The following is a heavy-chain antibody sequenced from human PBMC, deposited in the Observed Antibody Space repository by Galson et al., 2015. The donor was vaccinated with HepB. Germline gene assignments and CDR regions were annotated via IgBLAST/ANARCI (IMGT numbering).Heavy chain of an antibody. Sequence: SLRLSCAASGFTFSSYSMNWVRQAPGKGLEWVSSISSSSNYIYYADSVKGRFTISRDNAKNSLYLQMNSLRAEDTAVYYCASGGSFDVWGQGTTVTVSS. CDR2: ISSSSNYI. J-gene: IGHJ6*02. CDR3: ASGGSFDV. CDR1: GFTFSSYS. D-gene: IGHD4-23*01. V-gene: IGHV3-21*01.